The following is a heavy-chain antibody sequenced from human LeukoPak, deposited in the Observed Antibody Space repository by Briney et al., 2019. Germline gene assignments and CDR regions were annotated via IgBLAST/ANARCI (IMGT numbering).Heavy chain of an antibody. D-gene: IGHD3-9*01. Sequence: ASVKVSCKASVYTFTSYDINWVRQATGQGLTWMGWMNPNSGNTGYAQKFQGRVTMNRNTSISTAYMELSSLRSEDTAVYYCARGYYDILTGYYMGDDYWGQGTLVTVSS. CDR1: VYTFTSYD. V-gene: IGHV1-8*01. J-gene: IGHJ4*02. CDR2: MNPNSGNT. CDR3: ARGYYDILTGYYMGDDY.